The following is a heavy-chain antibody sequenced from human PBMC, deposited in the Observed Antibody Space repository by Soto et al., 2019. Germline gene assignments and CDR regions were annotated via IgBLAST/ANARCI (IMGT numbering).Heavy chain of an antibody. CDR1: VFTFDDYA. V-gene: IGHV3-9*01. CDR2: ISWNSGSI. J-gene: IGHJ4*02. Sequence: GGSLRLSCVASVFTFDDYAMNWVRQGPGKGLEWVSGISWNSGSIAYAESVKGRFTISRDNAKNSLYLQMNSLRVEDTAFYYCAKDIGVGGADIVDFRGRGTLVTVSS. CDR3: AKDIGVGGADIVDF. D-gene: IGHD1-26*01.